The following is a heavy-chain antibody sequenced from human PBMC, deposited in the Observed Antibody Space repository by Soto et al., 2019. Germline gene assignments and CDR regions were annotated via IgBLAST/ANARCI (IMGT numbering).Heavy chain of an antibody. V-gene: IGHV4-4*07. CDR1: GGSINSYW. Sequence: LSLTCTVSGGSINSYWWSWIRQPAGKGLEWIGRVYSSGTTDYNPSLNSRATMSVETSKNQFSLKLSSVTAADTAAYYCARDIASYAYGEGYWGQGIQVTVSS. D-gene: IGHD2-21*01. CDR2: VYSSGTT. J-gene: IGHJ4*02. CDR3: ARDIASYAYGEGY.